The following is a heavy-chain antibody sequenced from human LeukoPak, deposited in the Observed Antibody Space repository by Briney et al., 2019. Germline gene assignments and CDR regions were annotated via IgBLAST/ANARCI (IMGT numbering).Heavy chain of an antibody. CDR3: ARSYSAIAAAGTNFDY. Sequence: ASVKVSCKASGYAFTSYGISWVRQAPGQGLEWMGWISAYNGNTNYAQKLQGRVTMTTDTSTSTAYMELRSLRSDDTAVYYCARSYSAIAAAGTNFDYWGQGTLVTVSS. J-gene: IGHJ4*02. CDR1: GYAFTSYG. CDR2: ISAYNGNT. D-gene: IGHD6-13*01. V-gene: IGHV1-18*01.